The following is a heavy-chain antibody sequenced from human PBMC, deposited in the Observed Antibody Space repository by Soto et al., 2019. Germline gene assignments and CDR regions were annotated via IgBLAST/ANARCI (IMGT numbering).Heavy chain of an antibody. CDR1: GYTFTGYY. V-gene: IGHV1-2*02. D-gene: IGHD3-10*01. CDR3: ARDLDTITMVRGVTMGYYGMDV. J-gene: IGHJ6*02. CDR2: INPNSGGT. Sequence: ASVKVSCKASGYTFTGYYMHWVRQAPGQGLEWMGWINPNSGGTNYAQKFQGRVTMTRDTSISTAYMELSRLRSDDTAVYYCARDLDTITMVRGVTMGYYGMDVWGQGTTVTV.